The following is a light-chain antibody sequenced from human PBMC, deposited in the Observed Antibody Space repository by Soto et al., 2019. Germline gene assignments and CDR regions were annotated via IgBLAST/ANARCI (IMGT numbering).Light chain of an antibody. J-gene: IGKJ5*01. V-gene: IGKV3-20*01. CDR1: QSVSSNY. CDR2: ATS. Sequence: EIVLTQSPDTLSLSPGESATLSCRASQSVSSNYLAWYQHKPGQAPRLLIYATSTRATGIPDRFSGSGSGTDFTLTISRLEPEDFAVFYCQQYDNSITFGQGTRLEIE. CDR3: QQYDNSIT.